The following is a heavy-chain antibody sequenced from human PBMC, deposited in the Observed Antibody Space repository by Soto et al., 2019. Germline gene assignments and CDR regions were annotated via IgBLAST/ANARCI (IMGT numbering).Heavy chain of an antibody. D-gene: IGHD6-19*01. CDR1: GFTLSSYA. V-gene: IGHV3-30-3*01. CDR2: ISKGGSNL. CDR3: AREVEYTSAFGISSSFDY. Sequence: GGSLRLSCAASGFTLSSYAIHWVRQAPGKGLEWVTVISKGGSNLYFADSVKGRFTISRDNSKNTLYLQMNSLRSEDTAVYYCAREVEYTSAFGISSSFDYWGQGALVTVSS. J-gene: IGHJ4*02.